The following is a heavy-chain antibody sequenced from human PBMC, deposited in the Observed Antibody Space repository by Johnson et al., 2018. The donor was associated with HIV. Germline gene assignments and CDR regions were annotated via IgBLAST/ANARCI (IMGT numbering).Heavy chain of an antibody. CDR3: ARGGAHDAFDI. CDR1: GFTFSSYG. Sequence: QVQLVESGGGVVQPGRSLRLSCAASGFTFSSYGMHWVRQAPGKGLAWVSGINWHGGSTGYAYSVKGRFTISRENAKNSFYLQMNSLRGGETAVYYCARGGAHDAFDIWGQGTMVTVSS. D-gene: IGHD3-16*01. J-gene: IGHJ3*02. CDR2: INWHGGST. V-gene: IGHV3-NL1*01.